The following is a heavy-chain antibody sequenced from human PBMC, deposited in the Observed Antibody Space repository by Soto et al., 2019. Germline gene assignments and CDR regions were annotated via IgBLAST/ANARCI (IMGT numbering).Heavy chain of an antibody. CDR1: GYSFTTYG. V-gene: IGHV1-18*01. CDR3: AREGPAPYYYYGMDV. J-gene: IGHJ6*02. CDR2: ISGYNGNT. Sequence: QVQLVQSGGEVKKPGASVKVSCKTSGYSFTTYGIRWVRQAPGQGLEWMGWISGYNGNTHYAQKFQGRVSMTTDTSPSTAYMELRSLRSDDTAVYYCAREGPAPYYYYGMDVWGQGTTVTVSS.